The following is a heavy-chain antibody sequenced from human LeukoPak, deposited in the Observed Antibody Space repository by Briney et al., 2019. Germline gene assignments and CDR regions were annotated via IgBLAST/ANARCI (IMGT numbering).Heavy chain of an antibody. J-gene: IGHJ4*02. D-gene: IGHD3-22*01. CDR1: GFTFSSYA. Sequence: GGSLRLSCAASGFTFSSYAMSWVRQAPGKGLEWVSAISGSGGSTYYADSVKGRFTISRDNSKNTLYLQMNSLRAEDTAVYYCAKVVPMIVVVGSVIDYRGQGTLVTVSS. CDR2: ISGSGGST. CDR3: AKVVPMIVVVGSVIDY. V-gene: IGHV3-23*01.